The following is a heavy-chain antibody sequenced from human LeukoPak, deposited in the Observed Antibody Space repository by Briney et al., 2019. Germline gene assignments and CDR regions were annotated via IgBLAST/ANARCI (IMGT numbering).Heavy chain of an antibody. V-gene: IGHV2-5*02. D-gene: IGHD3-16*02. CDR2: IYWDDDK. Sequence: NKSGPTLVNPTQTLTLTCTFSGFSLSTSGVGVGWIRQPPGKALEWLALIYWDDDKRYSPSLKSRLTITKDTSKNQVVLTMTNMDPVDTATYYCARSRNYDYVWGSYRPPSYYFDYWGQGTLVTVSS. J-gene: IGHJ4*02. CDR1: GFSLSTSGVG. CDR3: ARSRNYDYVWGSYRPPSYYFDY.